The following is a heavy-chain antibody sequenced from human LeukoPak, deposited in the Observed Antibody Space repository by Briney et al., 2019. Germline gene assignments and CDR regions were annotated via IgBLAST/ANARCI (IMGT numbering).Heavy chain of an antibody. CDR3: ARGVGDAAEYFQH. Sequence: ASVKVSCKASGYTFTGYYMHWVRQAPGQGLEWMGWINPNSGGTNYAQKFQGRVTMTRDTSISTAYMELSRLRSDDTAVYYCARGVGDAAEYFQHWGQGTLVTVSS. V-gene: IGHV1-2*02. D-gene: IGHD2-21*02. CDR1: GYTFTGYY. J-gene: IGHJ1*01. CDR2: INPNSGGT.